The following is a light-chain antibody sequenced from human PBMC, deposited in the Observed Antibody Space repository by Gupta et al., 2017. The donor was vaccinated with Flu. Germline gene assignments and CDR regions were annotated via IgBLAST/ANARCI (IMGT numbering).Light chain of an antibody. CDR3: SSYKSSGTLEV. CDR1: SRDVGDYNY. Sequence: QSALTQPASVSGSPGQSITMSCTGTSRDVGDYNYVSWYQQHPGKAPKLLIYEVSNRPSGVPYRFSGSKSGTTASLTITGLQAEEEAEYYCSSYKSSGTLEVFGTGTKLTVL. CDR2: EVS. V-gene: IGLV2-14*01. J-gene: IGLJ1*01.